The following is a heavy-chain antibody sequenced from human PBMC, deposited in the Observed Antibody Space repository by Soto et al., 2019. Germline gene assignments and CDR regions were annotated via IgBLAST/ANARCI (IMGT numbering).Heavy chain of an antibody. Sequence: QVQLVESGGGVVQPGRSLRLSCAASGFTFSSYGMHWVRQAPGKGLEWVAVIWYDGSNKYYADSVKGRFTISRDNSKNTLYLQMNSLRAEDTAVYYCARDLSLRGQPFDYWGQGTLVTVSS. V-gene: IGHV3-33*01. CDR3: ARDLSLRGQPFDY. J-gene: IGHJ4*02. CDR2: IWYDGSNK. CDR1: GFTFSSYG.